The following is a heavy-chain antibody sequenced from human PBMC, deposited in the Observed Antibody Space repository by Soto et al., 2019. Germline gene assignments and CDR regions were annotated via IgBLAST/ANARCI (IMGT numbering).Heavy chain of an antibody. Sequence: QVQLVQSGAEVKKPGSSVKVSCKASGGTFSSYTISWVRQAPGQGLEWMGRIIPILGIANYAQKFQGRVTITADKSTSTAYMDLSSLRSEDTAVYYCARPGPGNWFDPWGQGTLVTVSS. V-gene: IGHV1-69*02. CDR3: ARPGPGNWFDP. D-gene: IGHD1-1*01. CDR1: GGTFSSYT. J-gene: IGHJ5*02. CDR2: IIPILGIA.